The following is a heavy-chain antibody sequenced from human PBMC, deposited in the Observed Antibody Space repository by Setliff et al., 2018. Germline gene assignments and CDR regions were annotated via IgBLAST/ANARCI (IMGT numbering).Heavy chain of an antibody. V-gene: IGHV3-23*01. CDR1: GFTFSRYA. D-gene: IGHD4-17*01. Sequence: PGESLKMSCVASGFTFSRYAMSWVRQAPGKGLEWVSAISGSGDSTFYADSVKGRFTISRDNSKNTLSLQMNGLRAEDTAVYYCAKDPNGDYVGAFDSWGHGTLVTVSS. CDR3: AKDPNGDYVGAFDS. J-gene: IGHJ5*01. CDR2: ISGSGDST.